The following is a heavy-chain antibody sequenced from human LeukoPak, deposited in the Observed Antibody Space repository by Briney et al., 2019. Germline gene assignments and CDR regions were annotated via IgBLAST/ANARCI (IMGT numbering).Heavy chain of an antibody. CDR3: GRDLVSRQEVDQP. Sequence: GASVKVSCKTSGYTFTAYYIHWVRQAPGQGLEWMGWVNPNTGGTYYAQKFQDRVTMTRDASISTAYMELNRLRSDDTAVYYCGRDLVSRQEVDQPWGQGTLVTVPS. V-gene: IGHV1-2*02. CDR2: VNPNTGGT. CDR1: GYTFTAYY. J-gene: IGHJ5*02. D-gene: IGHD1-26*01.